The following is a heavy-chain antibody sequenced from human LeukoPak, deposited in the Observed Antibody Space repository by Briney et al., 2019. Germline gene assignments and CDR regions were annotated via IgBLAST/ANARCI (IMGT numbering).Heavy chain of an antibody. CDR3: ARDAVSYYDFWSGYYLSYYYYYYMDV. Sequence: GGSLRLSCAASGFTFSDYYMSWIRQAPGKGLEWVSYISSSGSTIYYADSVKGRFTISRDNAKNSLYLQMNSLRAEDTAVYYCARDAVSYYDFWSGYYLSYYYYYYMDVWGKGTTVTVPS. CDR1: GFTFSDYY. V-gene: IGHV3-11*01. J-gene: IGHJ6*03. CDR2: ISSSGSTI. D-gene: IGHD3-3*01.